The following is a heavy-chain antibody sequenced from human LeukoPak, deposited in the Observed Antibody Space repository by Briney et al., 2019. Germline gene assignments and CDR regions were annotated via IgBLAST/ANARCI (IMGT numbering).Heavy chain of an antibody. D-gene: IGHD4-17*01. CDR3: ARDVHPPTGGFDY. V-gene: IGHV3-66*02. J-gene: IGHJ4*02. Sequence: PGGSLRLSCAASGFTVSSNYMSWVRQAPGKGLEWVSVIYSGGSTYYADSVKGRFTISRDNSKNTLYLQMNSLRAEDTAVYYCARDVHPPTGGFDYWGQGTLVTVSS. CDR2: IYSGGST. CDR1: GFTVSSNY.